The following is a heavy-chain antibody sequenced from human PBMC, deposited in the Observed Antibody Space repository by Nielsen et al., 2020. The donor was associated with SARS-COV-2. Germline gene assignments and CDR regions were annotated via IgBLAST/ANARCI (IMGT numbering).Heavy chain of an antibody. V-gene: IGHV7-4-1*02. CDR1: GYMISSYA. Sequence: ASVKVSCKTSGYMISSYAMNWVRQAPGQGLEWMGWINTNTGNPTYAQGFTGRFVFSLDTSVSTAYLQISSLKAEDTAVYYCMFPEGSSGVYWGQGTLVTVSS. CDR2: INTNTGNP. D-gene: IGHD3-10*01. J-gene: IGHJ4*02. CDR3: MFPEGSSGVY.